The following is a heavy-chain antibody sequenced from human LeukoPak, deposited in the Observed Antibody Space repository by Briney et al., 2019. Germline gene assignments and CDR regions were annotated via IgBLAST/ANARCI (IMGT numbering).Heavy chain of an antibody. V-gene: IGHV4-39*01. CDR2: IYYSGST. Sequence: PSETLSLTCTVSGGSISTSNYYWGWIRQPPGKGLEWIGSIYYSGSTYYNPSLKSRVTISVDTSKNQFSLKLSSVTAADTAVYYCAISLRYYYGSGTPGNGWFDPWGQGTLVTVSS. CDR3: AISLRYYYGSGTPGNGWFDP. CDR1: GGSISTSNYY. J-gene: IGHJ5*02. D-gene: IGHD3-10*01.